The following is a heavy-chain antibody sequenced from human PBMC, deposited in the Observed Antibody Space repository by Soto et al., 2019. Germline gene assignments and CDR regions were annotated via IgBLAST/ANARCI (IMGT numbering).Heavy chain of an antibody. V-gene: IGHV3-53*01. Sequence: PGGSLRLSCAASGFTVSSNYMSWVLQAPGKGLEWVSVIYSGGSTYYADSVKGRFTISRDNSKNALYLQMNSLRAEDTAVYYCASLSSSSETDGMDVWGQGTTVTVSS. CDR3: ASLSSSSETDGMDV. D-gene: IGHD6-6*01. CDR1: GFTVSSNY. J-gene: IGHJ6*02. CDR2: IYSGGST.